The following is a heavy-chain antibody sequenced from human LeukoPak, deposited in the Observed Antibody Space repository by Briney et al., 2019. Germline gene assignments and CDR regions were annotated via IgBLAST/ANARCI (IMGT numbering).Heavy chain of an antibody. V-gene: IGHV1-2*02. Sequence: ASVKVSCKASGYTFTGYYMHWVRQAPGQGLEWMGWINPNSGGTNYAQKFQGRVTMTRDTSISTAYMELSRLRADDTAVYYCARKRYTVTTYWFDPWGQGTLVTVSS. CDR1: GYTFTGYY. CDR3: ARKRYTVTTYWFDP. D-gene: IGHD4-17*01. CDR2: INPNSGGT. J-gene: IGHJ5*02.